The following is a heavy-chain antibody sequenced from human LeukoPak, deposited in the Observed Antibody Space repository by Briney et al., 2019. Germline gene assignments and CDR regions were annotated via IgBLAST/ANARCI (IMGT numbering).Heavy chain of an antibody. CDR3: AKDGRIAAAATGYYYMDV. V-gene: IGHV3-30*02. Sequence: GGSLRLSCAASGFTFSSYGMRWVRQAPGKGLEWVAVIWYGGSNKYYADSVKGRFTISRDNSKNTLYLQMNSLRAEDTAVYYCAKDGRIAAAATGYYYMDVWGKGTTVTVSS. J-gene: IGHJ6*03. CDR2: IWYGGSNK. D-gene: IGHD6-13*01. CDR1: GFTFSSYG.